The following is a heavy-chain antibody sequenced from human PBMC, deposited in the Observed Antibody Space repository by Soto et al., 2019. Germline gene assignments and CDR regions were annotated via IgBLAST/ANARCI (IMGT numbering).Heavy chain of an antibody. Sequence: SETLSLTCAVSGGSISSGGYSWSWIRQPPGKGLEWIGYIYHSGSTYYNPSLKSRVTISVDRSKNQFSLKLSSVTAADTAVYYCAGEGISYYYGMDVWGQGTTVTVSS. CDR3: AGEGISYYYGMDV. CDR1: GGSISSGGYS. J-gene: IGHJ6*02. V-gene: IGHV4-30-2*01. D-gene: IGHD2-15*01. CDR2: IYHSGST.